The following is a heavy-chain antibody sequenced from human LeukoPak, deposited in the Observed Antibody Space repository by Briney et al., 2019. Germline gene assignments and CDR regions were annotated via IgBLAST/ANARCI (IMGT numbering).Heavy chain of an antibody. D-gene: IGHD2-8*01. CDR1: IGSISSGSYF. J-gene: IGHJ5*02. V-gene: IGHV4-61*02. CDR2: IDSSGNT. CDR3: AREALPNGVWRVGWFDP. Sequence: SETLSLTCSVSIGSISSGSYFWSWIRQSAGRGLEWIGRIDSSGNTNYNPSLKSRVTMSLDTSKNQFSLKLSSVTAADTAVYYCAREALPNGVWRVGWFDPWGQGTLVTVFS.